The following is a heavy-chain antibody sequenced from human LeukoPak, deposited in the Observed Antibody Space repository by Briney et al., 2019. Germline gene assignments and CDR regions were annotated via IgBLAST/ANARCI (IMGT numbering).Heavy chain of an antibody. CDR1: GGSISSGGYY. Sequence: SQTLSLTCAVSGGSISSGGYYWSWIRQPPGKGLEWIGEINHSGSTNYNPSLKSRVTISVDTSKNQFSLKLSSVTAADTAVYYCARGLLRWLKRGFDYWGQGTLVTVSS. J-gene: IGHJ4*02. CDR2: INHSGST. V-gene: IGHV4-30-2*01. D-gene: IGHD4-23*01. CDR3: ARGLLRWLKRGFDY.